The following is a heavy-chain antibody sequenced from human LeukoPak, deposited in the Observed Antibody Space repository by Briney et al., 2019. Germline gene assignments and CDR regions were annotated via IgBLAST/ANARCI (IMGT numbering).Heavy chain of an antibody. CDR2: IKSKTDGGTT. Sequence: PGGSLRLSCAASGFTFSNAWMSWVRQPPGKGLEWVGRIKSKTDGGTTDYAEPVKGRFTISRDDSKNTLCLQMNFLKTEDTALYYCAAVSVDYGDFSFDFWGQGTLVTVSS. V-gene: IGHV3-15*01. D-gene: IGHD4-17*01. CDR1: GFTFSNAW. CDR3: AAVSVDYGDFSFDF. J-gene: IGHJ4*02.